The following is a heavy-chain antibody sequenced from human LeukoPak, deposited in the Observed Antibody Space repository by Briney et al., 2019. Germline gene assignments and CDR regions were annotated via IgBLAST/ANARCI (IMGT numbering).Heavy chain of an antibody. CDR2: ISYDGSNK. CDR1: GFTFSSYA. J-gene: IGHJ4*02. Sequence: PGWSLRLSCAASGFTFSSYAMHWVRQAPGKGLEWVAVISYDGSNKYYADSVKGRFTISRDNSKNTLYLQMNSLRAEDTAVYYCARDQKAAGSGWSLAFDYWGQGTLVTVSS. D-gene: IGHD6-19*01. CDR3: ARDQKAAGSGWSLAFDY. V-gene: IGHV3-30-3*01.